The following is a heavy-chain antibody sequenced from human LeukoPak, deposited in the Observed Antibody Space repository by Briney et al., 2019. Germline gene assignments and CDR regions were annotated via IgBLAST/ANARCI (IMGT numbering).Heavy chain of an antibody. Sequence: GGSLRLSYAASGFTFSNAWMSWVRQAPGKGLEWVGRIKSKTDGGTTDYAAPVKGRFTISRDDSKNTLYLQMNSLKTEDTAVYYCTTESYDFWSGYYPHWGQGTLVTVSS. V-gene: IGHV3-15*01. CDR2: IKSKTDGGTT. CDR1: GFTFSNAW. D-gene: IGHD3-3*01. CDR3: TTESYDFWSGYYPH. J-gene: IGHJ4*02.